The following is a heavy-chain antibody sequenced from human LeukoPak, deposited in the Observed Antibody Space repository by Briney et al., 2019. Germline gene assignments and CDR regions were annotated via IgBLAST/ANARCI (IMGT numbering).Heavy chain of an antibody. CDR1: GFVFTDHY. CDR2: ISSSGTTK. D-gene: IGHD3-22*01. CDR3: VRVSPYYYHNSSYSFPY. Sequence: KPGGSLRLSCAASGFVFTDHYMYWIRQAPGKGLDWVSYISSSGTTKNYADSVKGRFTISRDNAKNSLYLQMSSLRAEDTAVYYCVRVSPYYYHNSSYSFPYWGQGTLVTVSS. V-gene: IGHV3-11*01. J-gene: IGHJ4*02.